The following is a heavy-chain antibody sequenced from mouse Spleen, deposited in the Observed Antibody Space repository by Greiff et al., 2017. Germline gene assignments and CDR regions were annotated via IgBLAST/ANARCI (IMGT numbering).Heavy chain of an antibody. Sequence: QVQLQQPGAELVMPGASVKLSCKASGYTFTSYWMHWVKQRPGQGLEWIGEIDPSDSYTNYNQKFKGKATLTVDKSSSTAYMQLSSLTSEDSAVYYCARVLGDYWGQGTSVTVSS. CDR3: ARVLGDY. V-gene: IGHV1-69*01. CDR2: IDPSDSYT. D-gene: IGHD4-1*01. J-gene: IGHJ4*01. CDR1: GYTFTSYW.